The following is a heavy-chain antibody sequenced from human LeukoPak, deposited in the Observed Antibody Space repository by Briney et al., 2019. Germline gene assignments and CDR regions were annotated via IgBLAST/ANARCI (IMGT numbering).Heavy chain of an antibody. CDR2: INPSGGTT. V-gene: IGHV1-46*01. J-gene: IGHJ5*02. CDR1: GYTFTSYY. D-gene: IGHD1-26*01. CDR3: ARDNSVGDYAWWFDP. Sequence: ASVKVSCKASGYTFTSYYMHWVRQAPGQGLEWMGLINPSGGTTGYAQKFQGRVTMTRDLSTGTDYMELSSLRSDDTAVYFCARDNSVGDYAWWFDPWGQGTLVTVSS.